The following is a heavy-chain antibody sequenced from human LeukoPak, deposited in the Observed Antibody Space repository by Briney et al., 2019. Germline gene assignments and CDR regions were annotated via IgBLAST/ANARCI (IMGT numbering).Heavy chain of an antibody. J-gene: IGHJ4*02. Sequence: SETLSLTCTVSGGSISSGPYYWSWIRQPPGKGPEWIGRIYSSGRTNYNPSLKSRVTISLDTSKNQISLKLSSVTAADTAVYYCARDYQGGYGDKTVDYWGQGTLVTVPS. D-gene: IGHD5-18*01. CDR2: IYSSGRT. V-gene: IGHV4-61*02. CDR3: ARDYQGGYGDKTVDY. CDR1: GGSISSGPYY.